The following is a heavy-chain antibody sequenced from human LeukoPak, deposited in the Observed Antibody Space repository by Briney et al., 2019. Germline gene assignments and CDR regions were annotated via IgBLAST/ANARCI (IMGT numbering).Heavy chain of an antibody. V-gene: IGHV3-7*01. D-gene: IGHD3-3*01. CDR2: IKQDGSEK. J-gene: IGHJ3*02. CDR3: ARDPEYYDFWSGYFHAFDI. CDR1: GFTFSSYW. Sequence: PGGSLRLSCAASGFTFSSYWMSWVRQAPGKGLEWVANIKQDGSEKHYVDSVKGRFTISRDNAKNSLYLQMNSLRAEDTAVYYCARDPEYYDFWSGYFHAFDIWGQGTMVTVSS.